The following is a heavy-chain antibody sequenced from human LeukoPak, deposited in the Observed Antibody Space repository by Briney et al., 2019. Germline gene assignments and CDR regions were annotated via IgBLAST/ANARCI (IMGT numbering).Heavy chain of an antibody. Sequence: GGSLRLSCAASGFTFSDSTIHWVRQASGKGLEWVGRIRTKPNTYATAYAASVKGRFTISRDDSKNTAYLQMNSLKTDDTAVYYGTRHTERNSDWGRGTLVTVSS. CDR2: IRTKPNTYAT. J-gene: IGHJ4*02. V-gene: IGHV3-73*01. CDR3: TRHTERNSD. CDR1: GFTFSDST. D-gene: IGHD2/OR15-2a*01.